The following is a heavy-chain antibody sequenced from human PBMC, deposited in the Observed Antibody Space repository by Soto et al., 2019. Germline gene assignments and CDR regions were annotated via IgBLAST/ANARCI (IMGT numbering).Heavy chain of an antibody. Sequence: QVQLVQSGAEVRKPGASVRVSCKASGYTFSTHDINWVRQAPGHGLEWMGWMNFNSGNTGYAQKFQGRVTMTRDTSISTAYMELSSLSSEDTAVYYCAVAVVPTSIHYYYYMDVWGKGATVTVSS. CDR3: AVAVVPTSIHYYYYMDV. J-gene: IGHJ6*03. V-gene: IGHV1-8*01. CDR2: MNFNSGNT. CDR1: GYTFSTHD. D-gene: IGHD2-2*01.